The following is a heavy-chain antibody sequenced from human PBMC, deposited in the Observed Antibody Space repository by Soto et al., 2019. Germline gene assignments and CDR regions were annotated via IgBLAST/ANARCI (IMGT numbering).Heavy chain of an antibody. CDR3: AHGSSIVGAPAFDY. CDR1: GFSLSTSGVG. D-gene: IGHD1-26*01. J-gene: IGHJ4*02. CDR2: FYWDDDR. Sequence: QITLKESGPALVRPTQTLTLTCSFSGFSLSTSGVGVGWLRQAPGKALEWLTLFYWDDDRRYNPSLRSRLSFAKDTSRNQVVLTMTNMDPVDTATYYCAHGSSIVGAPAFDYWGQGSLVTVSS. V-gene: IGHV2-5*02.